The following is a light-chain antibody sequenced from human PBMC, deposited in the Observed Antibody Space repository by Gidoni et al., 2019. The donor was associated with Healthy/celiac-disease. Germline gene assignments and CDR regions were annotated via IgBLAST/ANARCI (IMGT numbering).Light chain of an antibody. J-gene: IGLJ1*01. CDR1: KLGDKY. CDR2: QDS. CDR3: QAWDSSIYYV. V-gene: IGLV3-1*01. Sequence: SYELTQPPSVSVSPGQTASITCSGDKLGDKYACWYQQKPGQSPVLVIYQDSKRPPGIPERFSGSNSGNTATLTISGTQAMDEADYYCQAWDSSIYYVFGTGTKVTVL.